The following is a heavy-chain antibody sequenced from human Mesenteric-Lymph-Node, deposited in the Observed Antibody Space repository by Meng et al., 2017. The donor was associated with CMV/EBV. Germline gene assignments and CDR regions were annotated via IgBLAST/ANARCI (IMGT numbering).Heavy chain of an antibody. CDR3: ARATERPNYFDY. J-gene: IGHJ4*02. D-gene: IGHD1-1*01. CDR1: GGSVSSGSYY. CDR2: IYYSGST. V-gene: IGHV4-61*01. Sequence: TVSGGSVSSGSYYWSWIRQPPGKGLEWIGYIYYSGSTNCNPSLKSRVTISVDTSKSQFSLKLSSVTAADTAVYYCARATERPNYFDYWGQGTLVTVSS.